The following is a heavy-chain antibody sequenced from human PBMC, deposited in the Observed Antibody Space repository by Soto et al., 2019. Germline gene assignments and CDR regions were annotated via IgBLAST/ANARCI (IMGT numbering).Heavy chain of an antibody. CDR2: IYSGGST. J-gene: IGHJ4*02. V-gene: IGHV3-53*02. CDR1: GFTVSSNY. CDR3: ARLNYYDSSGYLDY. Sequence: EVQLVETGGGLIQPGGSLRLSCAASGFTVSSNYMSWVRQAPGKGLEWVSVIYSGGSTYYADSVKGRFTISRDNSKNTLYLQMNSLRAEDTAVYYCARLNYYDSSGYLDYGGQGTLVTVSS. D-gene: IGHD3-22*01.